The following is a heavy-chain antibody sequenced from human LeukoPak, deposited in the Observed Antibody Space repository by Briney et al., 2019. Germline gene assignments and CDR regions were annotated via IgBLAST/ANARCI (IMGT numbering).Heavy chain of an antibody. D-gene: IGHD6-19*01. V-gene: IGHV1-2*04. J-gene: IGHJ3*02. CDR1: GYTFSDYY. CDR3: ARGEQWLGRSDAFDI. Sequence: ASVKVSCKASGYTFSDYYMHWVRQAPGQGLEWMGWINPNSGGTNYAQKFQGWVTMTRDTSISTAYIELSRLRSDDTAVYYCARGEQWLGRSDAFDIWGQGTMVTVSS. CDR2: INPNSGGT.